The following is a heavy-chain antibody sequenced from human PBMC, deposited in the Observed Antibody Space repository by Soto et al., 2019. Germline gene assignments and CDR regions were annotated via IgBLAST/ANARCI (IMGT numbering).Heavy chain of an antibody. CDR2: ISYDGSNK. V-gene: IGHV3-30*18. D-gene: IGHD3-10*01. CDR1: GFTFSSYG. Sequence: GGSLRLSCAASGFTFSSYGMHWVRQAPGKGLEWVAVISYDGSNKYYADSVKGRFTISRDNSKNTLYLQMNSLRAEDTAVYYCAKDTGADYWGQGTVVTISS. J-gene: IGHJ4*02. CDR3: AKDTGADY.